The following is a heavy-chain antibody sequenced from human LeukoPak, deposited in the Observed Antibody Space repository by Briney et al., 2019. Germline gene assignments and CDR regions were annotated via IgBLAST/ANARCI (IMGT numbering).Heavy chain of an antibody. Sequence: ASVKVSCKASGGTFSSYAISWVRQAPGQGLEWMGGIIPIFGTANYAQKFQGRVTITADESTSTAYMELSSLRSEDTAVYYCARRDYYDSSGYYHDAFDIWGQGTMVTVSS. V-gene: IGHV1-69*13. D-gene: IGHD3-22*01. CDR3: ARRDYYDSSGYYHDAFDI. J-gene: IGHJ3*02. CDR1: GGTFSSYA. CDR2: IIPIFGTA.